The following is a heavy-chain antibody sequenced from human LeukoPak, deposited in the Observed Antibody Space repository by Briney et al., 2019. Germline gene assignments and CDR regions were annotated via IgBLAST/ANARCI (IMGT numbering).Heavy chain of an antibody. CDR3: ARRFPWYFDL. V-gene: IGHV4-59*12. Sequence: SETLSLTCTVSSGSISKYYWSWIRQSPGKGLEWIGYIYYSGSTTYNPSLKSRVTMSVDMSKNQLSLKLSFVTAADTAVYYCARRFPWYFDLWGRGTLVTVSS. J-gene: IGHJ2*01. CDR2: IYYSGST. CDR1: SGSISKYY.